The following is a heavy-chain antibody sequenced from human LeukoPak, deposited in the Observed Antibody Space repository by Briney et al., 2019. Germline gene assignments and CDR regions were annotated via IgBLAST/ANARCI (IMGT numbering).Heavy chain of an antibody. CDR3: ARGYYKDWFDS. Sequence: GGSLRLSCAASGFTFSSYSMNWVRQAPGKGLEWVSYISSSSSTIYYADSVKGRFTISRDNAKNSLYLQMNSLRAEDTAVYYCARGYYKDWFDSWGQGTLVTVSS. V-gene: IGHV3-48*04. CDR2: ISSSSSTI. CDR1: GFTFSSYS. D-gene: IGHD3-9*01. J-gene: IGHJ5*01.